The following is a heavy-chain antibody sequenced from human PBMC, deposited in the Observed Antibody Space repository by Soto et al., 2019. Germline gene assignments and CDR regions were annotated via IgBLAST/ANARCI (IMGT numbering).Heavy chain of an antibody. CDR1: GFTVSSNY. CDR2: IYSGGST. Sequence: GGSLRLSCAASGFTVSSNYMSWVRQAPGKGLEWVSVIYSGGSTYYADSVKGRFTISRDNSKNTLYLQMNSLRAEDTAVYYCARDRADCTNGVCYTDYFDYWGQGTLVTVSS. J-gene: IGHJ4*02. CDR3: ARDRADCTNGVCYTDYFDY. V-gene: IGHV3-53*01. D-gene: IGHD2-8*01.